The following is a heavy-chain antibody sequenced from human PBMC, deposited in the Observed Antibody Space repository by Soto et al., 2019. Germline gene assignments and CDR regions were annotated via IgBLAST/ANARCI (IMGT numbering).Heavy chain of an antibody. CDR1: GYRFSRHW. CDR3: VRILAFTYYYGMDV. J-gene: IGHJ6*02. V-gene: IGHV5-51*01. Sequence: AQSLKISCRASGYRFSRHWIAWVRQMPGKGLEWMGSIYPGDSESRYSPSFPGQVTISADKSNNTAYSHWGSLKASDTAMYYCVRILAFTYYYGMDVWGQGNTVTVSS. CDR2: IYPGDSES.